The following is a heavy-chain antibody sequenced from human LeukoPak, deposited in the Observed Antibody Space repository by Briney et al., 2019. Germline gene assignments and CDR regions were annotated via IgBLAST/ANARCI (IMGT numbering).Heavy chain of an antibody. CDR1: GFTLSTCN. CDR3: ARGSEWTSGVSDY. CDR2: ISGSSTYI. Sequence: GGSLRLSCAASGFTLSTCNMNWARQAPGKGLEWVSSISGSSTYIYYADSVKGRFTISRNNPKNSLYLQMNSLRAEDTAVYYCARGSEWTSGVSDYWGQGTLVTVSS. D-gene: IGHD3-3*01. J-gene: IGHJ4*02. V-gene: IGHV3-21*01.